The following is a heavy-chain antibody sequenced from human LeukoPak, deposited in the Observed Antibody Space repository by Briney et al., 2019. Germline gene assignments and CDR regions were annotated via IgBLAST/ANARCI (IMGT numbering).Heavy chain of an antibody. Sequence: SETLSLTCSVSGGSISSGGDYWSWIRQHPGKGLEWIGYVYYTGSTYYNPSLKSRVTISVDTSKNQFSLKLSSVTAADTAVYFCARAYGSGIGYWFDPWGQGTLVTVSS. CDR2: VYYTGST. CDR3: ARAYGSGIGYWFDP. J-gene: IGHJ5*02. CDR1: GGSISSGGDY. V-gene: IGHV4-31*03. D-gene: IGHD3-10*01.